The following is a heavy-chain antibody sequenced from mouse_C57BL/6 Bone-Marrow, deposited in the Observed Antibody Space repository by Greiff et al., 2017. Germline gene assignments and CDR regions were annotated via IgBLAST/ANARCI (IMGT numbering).Heavy chain of an antibody. CDR2: IYPGSGST. CDR1: GYTFTSYW. V-gene: IGHV1-55*01. Sequence: VQLQQPGAELVKPGASVKMSCKASGYTFTSYWITWVKQRPGQGLEWIGDIYPGSGSTNYNEKFKSKATLTVDTSSSTAYRQLSSLTSEDSAVYYCARRPNYYAMDYWGQGTSVTVSS. J-gene: IGHJ4*01. CDR3: ARRPNYYAMDY.